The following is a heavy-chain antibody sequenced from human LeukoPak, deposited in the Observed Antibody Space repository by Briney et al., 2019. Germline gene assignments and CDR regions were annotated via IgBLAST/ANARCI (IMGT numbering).Heavy chain of an antibody. D-gene: IGHD3-10*01. CDR2: INPNSGGT. CDR3: ARDPPIGGADVFDI. CDR1: EYTLTGYY. V-gene: IGHV1-2*02. Sequence: ASLKVSCTAAEYTLTGYYMHWVRQAPGQGLEWMGWINPNSGGTNYAQKFQGRVTMTRDTSISTAYMELSRLTSDDTAVYYCARDPPIGGADVFDIWGQGTMVTVSS. J-gene: IGHJ3*02.